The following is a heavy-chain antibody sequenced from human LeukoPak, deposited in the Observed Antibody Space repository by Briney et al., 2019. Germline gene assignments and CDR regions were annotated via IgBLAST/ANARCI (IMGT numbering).Heavy chain of an antibody. D-gene: IGHD2-15*01. CDR3: AREGYCSGGSCYSPSIDY. CDR1: GGSFSGYY. Sequence: SETLSLTCAVYGGSFSGYYWSWIRQPPGKGLEWIGEINHSGSTNYNPSLKSRVTISVDTSKNQFSLKLSSVTAADTAVYYCAREGYCSGGSCYSPSIDYWGQGTLVTVSS. J-gene: IGHJ4*02. V-gene: IGHV4-34*01. CDR2: INHSGST.